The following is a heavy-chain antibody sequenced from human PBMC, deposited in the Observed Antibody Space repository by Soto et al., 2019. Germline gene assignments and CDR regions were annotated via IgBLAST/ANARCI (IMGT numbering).Heavy chain of an antibody. CDR2: ISGYNGDT. D-gene: IGHD2-8*01. Sequence: QGQLVQSGGEVKKPGASVKVSCKASGYTFSRYGISWVRQAPGQGLEWMGWISGYNGDTNYAQKFQGRVTMTIDTSTTTAYRELRGLTSDDTAIYYCAKNGQPPYYYYGLDVWGQRTTVTVSS. CDR1: GYTFSRYG. CDR3: AKNGQPPYYYYGLDV. V-gene: IGHV1-18*01. J-gene: IGHJ6*02.